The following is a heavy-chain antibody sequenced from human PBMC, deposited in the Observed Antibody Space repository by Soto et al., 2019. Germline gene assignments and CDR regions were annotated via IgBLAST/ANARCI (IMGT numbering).Heavy chain of an antibody. CDR2: IWWDGSNK. J-gene: IGHJ4*02. CDR3: AKDYGTEGAGSAFGYFDR. V-gene: IGHV3-33*06. CDR1: GFTFSLSG. Sequence: QVQLVQSGGGVVQPGRSLRLSCAASGFTFSLSGMHWLRQAPDKGLEWLAVIWWDGSNKYYADSVKGRFTISRDNDENMMYLQLNDLRAEDTAVYYCAKDYGTEGAGSAFGYFDRWGQGALVTVSS. D-gene: IGHD3-16*01.